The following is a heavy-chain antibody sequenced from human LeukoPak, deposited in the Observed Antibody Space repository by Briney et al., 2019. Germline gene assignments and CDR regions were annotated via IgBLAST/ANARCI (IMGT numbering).Heavy chain of an antibody. J-gene: IGHJ3*02. CDR3: ARSRHDSSGYYADAFDI. CDR2: IYTSGST. V-gene: IGHV4-61*02. CDR1: GGSISSGSNY. Sequence: SQTLSLTCTVSGGSISSGSNYWSWIRQPAGKELEWIGRIYTSGSTNYNPSLKSRVTISVDTSKNQFSLKLSSVTAADTAVYYCARSRHDSSGYYADAFDIWGQGTMVTVSS. D-gene: IGHD3-22*01.